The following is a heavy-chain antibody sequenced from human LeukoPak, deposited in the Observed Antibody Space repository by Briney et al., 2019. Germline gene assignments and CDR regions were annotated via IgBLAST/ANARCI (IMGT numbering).Heavy chain of an antibody. V-gene: IGHV3-21*04. J-gene: IGHJ4*02. Sequence: PGGSLRLSCAASGFTFSSYSMNWVRQAPGKGLEWVSSISSSSSYIYYADSVKGRFTISRDTPKNTVYLQMNSLGAEDTALYYCASPFYWGQGTLVTVSS. CDR2: ISSSSSYI. CDR1: GFTFSSYS. CDR3: ASPFY.